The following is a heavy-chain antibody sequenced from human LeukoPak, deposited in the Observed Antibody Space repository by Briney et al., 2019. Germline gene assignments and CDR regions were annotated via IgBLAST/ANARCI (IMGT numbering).Heavy chain of an antibody. V-gene: IGHV3-30-3*01. CDR3: ARTKVVAAASGYSTLYSYYGMDV. D-gene: IGHD2-15*01. CDR1: GFTFRNYV. CDR2: TSSDLNVK. Sequence: GGSLRLSCAASGFTFRNYVIHWVRQAPGKGLEWVAVTSSDLNVKLYADSVKGRFTISRDNAKNSLYLQMNSLRAEDTAVYYCARTKVVAAASGYSTLYSYYGMDVWGQGTTVTVSS. J-gene: IGHJ6*02.